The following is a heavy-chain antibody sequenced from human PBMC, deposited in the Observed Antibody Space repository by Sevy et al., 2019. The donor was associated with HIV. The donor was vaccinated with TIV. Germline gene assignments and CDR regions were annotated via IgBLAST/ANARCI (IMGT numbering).Heavy chain of an antibody. D-gene: IGHD3-10*01. CDR3: AKDVGSGLISAARDYYYGMDV. CDR2: ISWNSGSI. CDR1: GFTFDDYA. J-gene: IGHJ6*02. Sequence: GGSLRLSCAASGFTFDDYAMHWVRQAPGKGLEWVSGISWNSGSIGYADSVKGRFTISEDNAKNSLYMQMNSLRAEYTALYYCAKDVGSGLISAARDYYYGMDVWGQGTTVTVSS. V-gene: IGHV3-9*01.